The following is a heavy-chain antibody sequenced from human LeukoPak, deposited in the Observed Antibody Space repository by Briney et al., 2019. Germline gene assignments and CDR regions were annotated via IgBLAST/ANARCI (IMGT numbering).Heavy chain of an antibody. J-gene: IGHJ4*02. D-gene: IGHD3-10*02. CDR2: IYWDDDK. CDR1: GFSLSTSGVG. V-gene: IGHV2-5*02. Sequence: GSGPTLVNPTQTLTLTCTFSGFSLSTSGVGVGWIRQPPGKALEWLALIYWDDDKRYSPSLKSRLTITKDTTKNQVVLTMTNMDPVDTATYYCAQTEPRFGELLGGAFDYWGQGTLVTVSS. CDR3: AQTEPRFGELLGGAFDY.